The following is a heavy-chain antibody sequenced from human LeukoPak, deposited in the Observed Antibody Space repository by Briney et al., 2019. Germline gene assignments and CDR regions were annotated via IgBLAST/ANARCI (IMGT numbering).Heavy chain of an antibody. D-gene: IGHD2-15*01. CDR2: ISSSSSTI. CDR3: ARHAGYCSGGSCPAAFQH. V-gene: IGHV3-48*01. Sequence: QPGGSLRLSCAASGFTFSSYSMTWVRQAPGKGLEWVSYISSSSSTIYYADSVKGRFTISRDNAKNSLYLQMNSLRAEDTAVYYCARHAGYCSGGSCPAAFQHWGQGTLVTVSS. J-gene: IGHJ1*01. CDR1: GFTFSSYS.